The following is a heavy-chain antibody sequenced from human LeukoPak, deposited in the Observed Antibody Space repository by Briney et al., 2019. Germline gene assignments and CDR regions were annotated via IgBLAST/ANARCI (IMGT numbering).Heavy chain of an antibody. CDR3: AREGSTLGSSGSGSHYNFDY. CDR1: GLTFRTHE. Sequence: SGGPLRLSCAACGLTFRTHEMHWVRQAPGKGPEWVSYISSRCTTIYYADSVRGRFTISRDNAKNSLYLQMNSLRAEDTAVYYCAREGSTLGSSGSGSHYNFDYWGQGTLVTVSS. V-gene: IGHV3-48*03. J-gene: IGHJ4*02. D-gene: IGHD3-10*01. CDR2: ISSRCTTI.